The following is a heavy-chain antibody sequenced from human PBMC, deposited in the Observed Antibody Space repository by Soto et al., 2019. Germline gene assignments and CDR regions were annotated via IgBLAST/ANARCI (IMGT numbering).Heavy chain of an antibody. Sequence: QVQLVQSGAEVKKPGASVKVSCKASGYTFTSYGISWVRQAPGQGLEWMGWISAYNGNTNYAQKLQGRVTMTTDTSTSTGYMELRGLRSDDTAVYYCARVGGSGSYYNGGGARWGYYYYGMDVWGQGTTVTVSS. V-gene: IGHV1-18*01. J-gene: IGHJ6*02. CDR3: ARVGGSGSYYNGGGARWGYYYYGMDV. CDR1: GYTFTSYG. D-gene: IGHD3-10*01. CDR2: ISAYNGNT.